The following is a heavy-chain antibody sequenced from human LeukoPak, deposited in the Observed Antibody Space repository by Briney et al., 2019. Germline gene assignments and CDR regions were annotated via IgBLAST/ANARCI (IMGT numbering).Heavy chain of an antibody. V-gene: IGHV1-18*01. J-gene: IGHJ3*02. Sequence: ASVKVSCKASGYTFTSYGISWVRQAPGQGLEWMGWISAYNGNTNYAQKLQGRVTMTTDTSTSTAYMELRSLRSDDTAVYYCARGGGGYSYGTFDAFDIWGQGTTVTVSS. CDR2: ISAYNGNT. D-gene: IGHD5-18*01. CDR3: ARGGGGYSYGTFDAFDI. CDR1: GYTFTSYG.